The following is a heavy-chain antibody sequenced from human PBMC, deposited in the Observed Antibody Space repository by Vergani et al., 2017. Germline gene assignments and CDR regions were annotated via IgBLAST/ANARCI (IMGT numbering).Heavy chain of an antibody. CDR2: ISGSGGST. J-gene: IGHJ4*02. D-gene: IGHD3-22*01. Sequence: EVQLLESGGGLVQPGGSLRLSCAASGFTFSSYAMRWVRQAPGKGLEWVSAISGSGGSTYYADSVKGRFTISRDNSKNTLYLQMNSLRAEDTAVYYCANWRTWYVTSGRGYGYWGQGTLVTVSS. CDR3: ANWRTWYVTSGRGYGY. CDR1: GFTFSSYA. V-gene: IGHV3-23*01.